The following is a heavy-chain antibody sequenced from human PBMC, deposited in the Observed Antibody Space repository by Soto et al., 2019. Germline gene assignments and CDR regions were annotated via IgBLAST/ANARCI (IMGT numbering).Heavy chain of an antibody. V-gene: IGHV1-3*01. D-gene: IGHD1-26*01. CDR2: INAGNGNT. CDR1: GYTFTSYA. J-gene: IGHJ4*02. Sequence: QVQLVQSGAEVKKPGASVKVYCKASGYTFTSYAMHWVRQAPGQRLEWMGWINAGNGNTKYSQKFQGRVTITRDTSASTAYMELSSLRSEDTAVYYCARAGGSYYHLDYWGQGNLVTVSS. CDR3: ARAGGSYYHLDY.